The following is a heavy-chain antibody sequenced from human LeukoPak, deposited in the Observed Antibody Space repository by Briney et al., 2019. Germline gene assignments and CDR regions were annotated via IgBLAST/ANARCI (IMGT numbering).Heavy chain of an antibody. CDR2: INHTGST. J-gene: IGHJ4*02. CDR1: GGSFSGYY. D-gene: IGHD6-13*01. Sequence: SETLSLTCAVYGGSFSGYYWTWIRQPPGKGLEWIGEINHTGSTNYNPSLKSRVTISVDTSKNQFSLKLSSVTAADTAVYYCARAQSSSWRYYFDYWGQGTLVTVSS. V-gene: IGHV4-34*01. CDR3: ARAQSSSWRYYFDY.